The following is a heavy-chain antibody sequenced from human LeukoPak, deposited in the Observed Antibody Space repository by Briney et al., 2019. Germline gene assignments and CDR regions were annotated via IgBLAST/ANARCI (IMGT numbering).Heavy chain of an antibody. CDR3: ARVGVRWYSDYYYYMDV. V-gene: IGHV4-34*01. J-gene: IGHJ6*03. CDR2: INHSGST. CDR1: GGSFSGYY. D-gene: IGHD4-23*01. Sequence: SETLSLTCAVYGGSFSGYYWSWIRQPPGKGLEWIGEINHSGSTNYNPSLKSRVTISVDTSKNQFSLKLSSVTAADTAVYYCARVGVRWYSDYYYYMDVWGKGTTVTVSS.